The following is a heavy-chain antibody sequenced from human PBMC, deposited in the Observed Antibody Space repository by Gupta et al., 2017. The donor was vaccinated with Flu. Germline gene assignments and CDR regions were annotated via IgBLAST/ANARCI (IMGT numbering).Heavy chain of an antibody. CDR3: GVVGETHNAIDH. V-gene: IGHV3-72*01. CDR1: SDYY. D-gene: IGHD2-15*01. J-gene: IGHJ4*02. CDR2: TKDKANGYTK. Sequence: SDYYMDWVRQAPGKGLEWVGRTKDKANGYTKEYAASVKGRFAISRDDPKNLLYLHMNSLKIDDTAVYYCGVVGETHNAIDHWGPGTLVTVSS.